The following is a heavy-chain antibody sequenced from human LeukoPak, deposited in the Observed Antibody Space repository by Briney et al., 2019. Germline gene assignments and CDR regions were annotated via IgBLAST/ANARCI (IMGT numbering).Heavy chain of an antibody. J-gene: IGHJ4*02. Sequence: PGGSLRLSCAASGFTFSSYVMIWVRQAPGKGLERVSVISGSGSGGSTYYADSVKGRFTISRDDSKNTLYLQMNSLRADDTAVYYCAKEIKGGFDYWGQGTLVTVSS. CDR3: AKEIKGGFDY. CDR2: ISGSGSGGST. V-gene: IGHV3-23*01. CDR1: GFTFSSYV. D-gene: IGHD1-26*01.